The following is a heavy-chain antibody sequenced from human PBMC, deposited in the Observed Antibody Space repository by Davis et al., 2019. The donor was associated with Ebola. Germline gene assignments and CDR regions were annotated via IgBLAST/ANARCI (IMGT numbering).Heavy chain of an antibody. D-gene: IGHD3-22*01. V-gene: IGHV1-69*06. CDR3: ARAGYYYDSSGYGFDY. J-gene: IGHJ4*02. CDR2: IIPIFGTA. CDR1: GGTFSSYA. Sequence: AASVKVSCKASGGTFSSYAISWVRQAPGQGLEWMGGIIPIFGTANYAQKFQGRVTITADKSTSTAYMGLSSLRSEDTAVYYCARAGYYYDSSGYGFDYWGQGTLVTVSS.